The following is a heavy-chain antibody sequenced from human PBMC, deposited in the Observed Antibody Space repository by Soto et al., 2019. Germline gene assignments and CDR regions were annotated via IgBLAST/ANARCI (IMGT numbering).Heavy chain of an antibody. CDR2: ISSSSSTI. CDR3: ARGYLLTTVTTPRY. V-gene: IGHV3-48*01. Sequence: GGSLRLSCAASGFTFSSYSMNWVRQAPGKGLEWVSYISSSSSTIYYADSVKGRFTISRDNAKNSLYLQMNSLRAEDTAVYYCARGYLLTTVTTPRYWGQGTLVTVSS. J-gene: IGHJ4*02. D-gene: IGHD4-17*01. CDR1: GFTFSSYS.